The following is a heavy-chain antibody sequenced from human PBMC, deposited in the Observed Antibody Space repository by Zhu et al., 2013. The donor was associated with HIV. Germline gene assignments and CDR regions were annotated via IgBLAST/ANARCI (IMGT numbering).Heavy chain of an antibody. D-gene: IGHD2-8*01. J-gene: IGHJ4*02. V-gene: IGHV1-18*01. CDR3: ARDGGIVLMVYAMGSKDYFDY. CDR1: GYTFTSYG. Sequence: QVQLVQSGAEVKKPGASVKVSCKASGYTFTSYGISWVRQAPGQGLEWMGWISAYNGNTNYAQKLQGRVTMTTDTSTCTAYMELRSLRSDDTAVYYCARDGGIVLMVYAMGSKDYFDYWGQGTLVTVSS. CDR2: ISAYNGNT.